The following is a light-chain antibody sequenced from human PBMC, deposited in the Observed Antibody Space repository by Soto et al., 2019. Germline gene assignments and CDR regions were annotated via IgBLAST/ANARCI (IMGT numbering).Light chain of an antibody. V-gene: IGLV2-8*01. CDR2: EVS. J-gene: IGLJ1*01. CDR3: SSYAGSNKNV. CDR1: SSDVGGYNY. Sequence: QSVLTQPPSASGSPGQSVTISCTGTSSDVGGYNYVSWYQQHPGKAPKLMIYEVSKRPSGVPDRFSGSKSGNTASLTVSGLQDEDEADYYCSSYAGSNKNVFGTGTKVTVL.